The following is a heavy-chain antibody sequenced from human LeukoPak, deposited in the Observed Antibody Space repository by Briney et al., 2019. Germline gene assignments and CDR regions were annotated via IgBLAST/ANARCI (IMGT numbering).Heavy chain of an antibody. V-gene: IGHV3-30-3*01. CDR2: ISYDGSNK. Sequence: GRSLRLSCAASGFTFSSYAMHWVRQAPGKGLEWVAVISYDGSNKYYADSVKGRFTISRDNSKNTLYLQMNSLRAEDTAVYYCAKDEGSVAAAGPSGYFQHWGQGTLVTVSS. CDR3: AKDEGSVAAAGPSGYFQH. J-gene: IGHJ1*01. CDR1: GFTFSSYA. D-gene: IGHD6-13*01.